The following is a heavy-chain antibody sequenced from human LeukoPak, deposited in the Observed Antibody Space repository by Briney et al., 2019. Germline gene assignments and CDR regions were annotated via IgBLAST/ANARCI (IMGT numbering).Heavy chain of an antibody. J-gene: IGHJ4*02. CDR1: GFTFSSST. CDR3: ARDGPAAGLYFDY. D-gene: IGHD6-13*01. CDR2: IKQDGSEK. V-gene: IGHV3-7*03. Sequence: TGGSLRLSCAASGFTFSSSTMTWVRQTPGKGLEWVASIKQDGSEKYYVDAVQGRFTISRDNAKNSLYLQVNSLRAEDTAVYYCARDGPAAGLYFDYWGQGMLVTVSS.